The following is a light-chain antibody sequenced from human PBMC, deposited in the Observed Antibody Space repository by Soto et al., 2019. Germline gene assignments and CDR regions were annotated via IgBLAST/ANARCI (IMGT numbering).Light chain of an antibody. Sequence: DIQMTQSPSTLSGSVGDRVTITCRASQTISSWLAWYQQKPGKAPKLLIYKASSLESGVPSRFSGSGSGTEFTLTISSLQPDDFATYYCQQYNSYWTFCQGAKVDVK. V-gene: IGKV1-5*03. CDR3: QQYNSYWT. CDR1: QTISSW. J-gene: IGKJ1*01. CDR2: KAS.